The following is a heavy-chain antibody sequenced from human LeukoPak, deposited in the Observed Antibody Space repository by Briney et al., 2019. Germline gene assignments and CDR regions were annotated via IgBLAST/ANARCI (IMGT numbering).Heavy chain of an antibody. CDR1: GFTFSSYA. J-gene: IGHJ4*02. Sequence: GGSLRLSCAASGFTFSSYAMSWVRQAPGKGLEWVSAISGSGGSTYYADSVKGRFTISRDNSKNTLYLQMNSLRAEDTAVYYCAKVERYCGGDCYSYYFDNRGQGTLVTVSS. V-gene: IGHV3-23*01. CDR2: ISGSGGST. D-gene: IGHD2-21*01. CDR3: AKVERYCGGDCYSYYFDN.